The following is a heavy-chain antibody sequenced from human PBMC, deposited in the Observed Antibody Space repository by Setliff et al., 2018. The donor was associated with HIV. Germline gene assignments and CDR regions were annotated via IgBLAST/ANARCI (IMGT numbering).Heavy chain of an antibody. CDR2: IYYSGST. CDR1: GGSISSGSYY. CDR3: AREGTDYYYYYMDV. D-gene: IGHD1-1*01. V-gene: IGHV4-31*03. J-gene: IGHJ6*03. Sequence: SETLSLTCTVSGGSISSGSYYWSWIRQYPGKGLEWIGYIYYSGSTYYNPSLKSRVTISVDTSKNQFSLKLSSVTAADTAVYYCAREGTDYYYYYMDVWGKGTTVTVSS.